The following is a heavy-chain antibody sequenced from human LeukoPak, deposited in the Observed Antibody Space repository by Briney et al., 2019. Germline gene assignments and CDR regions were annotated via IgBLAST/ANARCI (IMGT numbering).Heavy chain of an antibody. V-gene: IGHV4-59*08. CDR2: MYHTGTT. CDR1: DASISKNY. D-gene: IGHD1-26*01. CDR3: ARAKVGATSYDAFDI. J-gene: IGHJ3*02. Sequence: PSETLSLTCSVSDASISKNYWTWIRQRPGKGLEWIAYMYHTGTTDYNPSLKSRVSVSIDASKKQFSLKLSSVTAADTAVYYCARAKVGATSYDAFDIWGQGTMVTVSS.